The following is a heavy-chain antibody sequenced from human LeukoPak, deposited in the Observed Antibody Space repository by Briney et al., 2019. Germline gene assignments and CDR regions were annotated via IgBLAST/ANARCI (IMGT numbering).Heavy chain of an antibody. CDR3: AREWNGYDYVGEDY. V-gene: IGHV3-7*01. CDR1: GFSFSIYW. Sequence: GGSLRLSCAVSGFSFSIYWMTWVRQAPGKGLEWVANIKQDGSEKYYMDSVKGRFTISRDNAKNSLYLQMNSLRAEDTAVYYCAREWNGYDYVGEDYWGQGTLVTVSS. D-gene: IGHD5-12*01. J-gene: IGHJ4*02. CDR2: IKQDGSEK.